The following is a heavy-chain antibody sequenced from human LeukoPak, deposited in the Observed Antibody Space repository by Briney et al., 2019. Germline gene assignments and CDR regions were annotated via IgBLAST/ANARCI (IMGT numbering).Heavy chain of an antibody. V-gene: IGHV3-30*02. CDR2: IRYDGSNK. Sequence: TGVSLRLSCAASGFTFSSYGMHWVRQGPGKGLEWVAFIRYDGSNKYYADSVKGRFTISRDNSKNTLYLQMNSLRAEDTAVYYCAKAPSRYSSSPAGFDPWGQGTLVTVSS. J-gene: IGHJ5*02. CDR1: GFTFSSYG. CDR3: AKAPSRYSSSPAGFDP. D-gene: IGHD6-13*01.